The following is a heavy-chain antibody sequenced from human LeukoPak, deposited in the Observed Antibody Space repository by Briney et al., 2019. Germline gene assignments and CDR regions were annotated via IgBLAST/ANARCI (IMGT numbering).Heavy chain of an antibody. CDR2: ISFDVSNK. CDR3: ARLYCSGGSCYSFSYFDY. J-gene: IGHJ4*02. D-gene: IGHD2-15*01. V-gene: IGHV3-30*03. Sequence: GGSLRLSCAASGFTFSSYVMHWVRQAPGKGLEWVAVISFDVSNKYYADSVKGRFTISRDNAKNSLYLQMNSLRAEDTAVYYCARLYCSGGSCYSFSYFDYWGQGTLVTVSS. CDR1: GFTFSSYV.